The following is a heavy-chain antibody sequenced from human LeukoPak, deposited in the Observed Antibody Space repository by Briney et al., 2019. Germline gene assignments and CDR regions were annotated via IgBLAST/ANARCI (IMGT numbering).Heavy chain of an antibody. CDR1: YX. J-gene: IGHJ4*02. CDR2: INHSGST. V-gene: IGHV4-34*01. CDR3: ARKNWAFDY. Sequence: YXWXWXRQPPGKGLEWIGEINHSGSTNYNPSLKSRVTISVDTSKKQFSLKLSSVTAADTAVYYCARKNWAFDYWGQGTLVTVSS. D-gene: IGHD7-27*01.